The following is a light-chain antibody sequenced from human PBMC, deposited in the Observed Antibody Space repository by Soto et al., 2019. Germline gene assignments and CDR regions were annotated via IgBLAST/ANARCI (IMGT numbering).Light chain of an antibody. CDR2: RNN. Sequence: QSVLTQPPSASGTPGQRVTISCSGSSSNIGGDTVNWYYQLPGTAPKVLIYRNNQLPSGVPDRFSGSKSGTSASLAISGLQSEDEGDYYCSAWDDSLNGWVFGGGTKLTVL. CDR3: SAWDDSLNGWV. CDR1: SSNIGGDT. V-gene: IGLV1-44*01. J-gene: IGLJ3*02.